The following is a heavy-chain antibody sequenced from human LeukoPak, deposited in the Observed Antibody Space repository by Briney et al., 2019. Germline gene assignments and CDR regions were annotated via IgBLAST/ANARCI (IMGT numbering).Heavy chain of an antibody. Sequence: GGSLRLSCAASGFTFSSYGMHWVRQAPGKGLEWVAVIWYDGSNKYYADSVKGRFTTSRDNSKNTLYLQMNGLRAEDTAVYYCAKDTTARTFDYWGQGTLVTVSS. D-gene: IGHD2-21*02. J-gene: IGHJ4*02. CDR3: AKDTTARTFDY. CDR2: IWYDGSNK. CDR1: GFTFSSYG. V-gene: IGHV3-33*06.